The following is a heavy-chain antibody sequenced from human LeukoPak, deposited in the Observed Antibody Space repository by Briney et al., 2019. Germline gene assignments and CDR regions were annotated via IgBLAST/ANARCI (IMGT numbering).Heavy chain of an antibody. CDR1: GYTFTSYD. J-gene: IGHJ6*03. Sequence: ASVKVPCKASGYTFTSYDINWVRQAPGQGLEWMGWMNPNRGNTGYAQKFQGRVTITRNTSISTAYMELSSLRSEDTAVYYCARGDYGSGSYYPYYYYYMDVWGKGTTVTVSS. D-gene: IGHD3-10*01. CDR2: MNPNRGNT. CDR3: ARGDYGSGSYYPYYYYYMDV. V-gene: IGHV1-8*03.